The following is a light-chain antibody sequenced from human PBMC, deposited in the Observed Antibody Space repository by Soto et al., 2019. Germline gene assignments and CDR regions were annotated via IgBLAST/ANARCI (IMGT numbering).Light chain of an antibody. CDR3: GSFTSSATLV. Sequence: QSALTQPPSVSGSPGRSVTISCTGTSSDVGSYNRVSWYQQPPGTAPKLMIYEVSYRPSGVPDRFSGSKSGNTASLTISGLQAEDEADYYCGSFTSSATLVFGGGTKLTVL. CDR1: SSDVGSYNR. J-gene: IGLJ3*02. V-gene: IGLV2-18*02. CDR2: EVS.